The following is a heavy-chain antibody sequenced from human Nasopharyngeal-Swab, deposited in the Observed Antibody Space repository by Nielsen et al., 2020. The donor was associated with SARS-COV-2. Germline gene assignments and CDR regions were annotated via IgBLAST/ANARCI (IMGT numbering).Heavy chain of an antibody. CDR2: IKQDGSEK. CDR1: GFTFSSYW. CDR3: ARGGGLDIVVVPADYYYYMDV. Sequence: GGSLRLSCAASGFTFSSYWMSWVRQAPGKGLEWAANIKQDGSEKYYVDSVKSRFTISRDNAKNSLYLQMNSLRAEDTAVYYCARGGGLDIVVVPADYYYYMDVWGKGTTVTVSS. V-gene: IGHV3-7*01. D-gene: IGHD2-2*01. J-gene: IGHJ6*03.